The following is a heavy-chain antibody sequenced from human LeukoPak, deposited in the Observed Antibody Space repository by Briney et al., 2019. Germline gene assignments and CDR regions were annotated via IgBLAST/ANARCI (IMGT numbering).Heavy chain of an antibody. CDR1: GFTFSSYG. CDR2: ISYDGSNK. Sequence: GRSLRLSCAASGFTFSSYGMHWVRQAPGKGLEWVAVISYDGSNKYYADSVKGRFTISRDNSKNTLYLQMNSLRAEDTAVYYCAKDPDYYDFWSGYPPSDGMDVWGQGTTVTVSS. D-gene: IGHD3-3*01. J-gene: IGHJ6*02. CDR3: AKDPDYYDFWSGYPPSDGMDV. V-gene: IGHV3-30*18.